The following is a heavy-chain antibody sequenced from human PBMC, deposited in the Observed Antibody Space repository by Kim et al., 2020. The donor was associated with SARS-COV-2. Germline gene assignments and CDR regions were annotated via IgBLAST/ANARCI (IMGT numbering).Heavy chain of an antibody. V-gene: IGHV3-30-3*01. CDR2: ISYDGSNK. J-gene: IGHJ3*02. CDR1: GFTFSSYA. Sequence: GGSLRLSCAASGFTFSSYAMHWVRQAPGKGLEWVAVISYDGSNKYYADSVKGRFTISRDNSKNTLYLQMNSLRAEDTAVYYCARGRPRITRIVVVTRNVYDAWDIGGQGTMVSVSS. D-gene: IGHD3-22*01. CDR3: ARGRPRITRIVVVTRNVYDAWDI.